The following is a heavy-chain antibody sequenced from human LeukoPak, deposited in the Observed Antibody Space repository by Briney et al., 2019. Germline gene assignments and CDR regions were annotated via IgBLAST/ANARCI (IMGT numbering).Heavy chain of an antibody. Sequence: PGGSLRLSCAASGLTFSAYAMHWVRQAPGKGLEWVTVIAYDGINKYYADSVKGRFTISRDNSKNTVYLQMSSLRAEDTAVYYCARVPYYDFWSFDPWGQGTLVTVSS. CDR3: ARVPYYDFWSFDP. J-gene: IGHJ5*02. CDR1: GLTFSAYA. CDR2: IAYDGINK. V-gene: IGHV3-30-3*01. D-gene: IGHD3-3*01.